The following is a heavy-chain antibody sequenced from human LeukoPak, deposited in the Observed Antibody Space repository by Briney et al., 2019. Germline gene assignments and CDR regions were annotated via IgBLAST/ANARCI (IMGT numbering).Heavy chain of an antibody. CDR3: ARAPPGGFGELSPLFDY. D-gene: IGHD3-10*01. CDR2: INPNSGDT. V-gene: IGHV1-2*02. J-gene: IGHJ4*02. Sequence: ASVKVSCKASGYTFTGHYMHWVRQAPGQGLEWMGWINPNSGDTDYAQKFQGRVTMTTDTSTSTAYMELRSLRSDDTAVYYCARAPPGGFGELSPLFDYWGQGTLVTVSS. CDR1: GYTFTGHY.